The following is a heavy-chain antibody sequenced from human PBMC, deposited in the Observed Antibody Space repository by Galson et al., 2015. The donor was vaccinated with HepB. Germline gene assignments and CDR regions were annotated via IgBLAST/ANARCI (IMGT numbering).Heavy chain of an antibody. J-gene: IGHJ4*02. CDR1: GYTFTDYY. CDR3: AALGGAGYFDY. Sequence: VKVSCKASGYTFTDYYMHWVQQAPGKGLEWMVLVDPEDGETIYAEKFRGRVTITADTSTATAYMELSSLRSEVTAVYYCAALGGAGYFDYWGQGTLVTVPS. CDR2: VDPEDGET. D-gene: IGHD3-16*01. V-gene: IGHV1-69-2*01.